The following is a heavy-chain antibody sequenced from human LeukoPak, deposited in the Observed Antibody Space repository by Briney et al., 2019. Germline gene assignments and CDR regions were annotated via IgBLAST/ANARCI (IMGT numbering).Heavy chain of an antibody. V-gene: IGHV4-59*01. D-gene: IGHD6-19*01. Sequence: SETLSLTCTVSGGSISGYYWSWIRQSPGKGLEWIGYIYYSGSTNYNPSLKSRVTISVDTSKNQFSLKLSSVTAADTAVYYCATRPLAVAGYDYWGQGTLVTVSS. CDR2: IYYSGST. J-gene: IGHJ4*02. CDR1: GGSISGYY. CDR3: ATRPLAVAGYDY.